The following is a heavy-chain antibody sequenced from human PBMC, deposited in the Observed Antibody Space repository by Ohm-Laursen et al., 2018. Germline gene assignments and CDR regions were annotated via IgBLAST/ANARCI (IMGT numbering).Heavy chain of an antibody. D-gene: IGHD4-17*01. CDR1: GYTFTGYY. CDR3: ARADYGDLDY. CDR2: INPNSGGT. V-gene: IGHV1-2*02. Sequence: ASVKVSCKASGYTFTGYYMHWVRQAPGQGLEWMGWINPNSGGTNYAQKFQGRVTMTRDTSISTAYMELSSLKSEDTGVYYCARADYGDLDYWGQGTLVTVSS. J-gene: IGHJ4*02.